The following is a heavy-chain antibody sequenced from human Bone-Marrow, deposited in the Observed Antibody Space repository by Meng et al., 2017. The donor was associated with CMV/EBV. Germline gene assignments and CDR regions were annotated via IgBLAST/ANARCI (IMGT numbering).Heavy chain of an antibody. CDR3: ARNYGGNSGWFDP. CDR2: IYPGDSDT. CDR1: GYSFTSYW. D-gene: IGHD4-23*01. Sequence: NGSGYSFTSYWFGWVRQMPGKGLEWMGIIYPGDSDTRYSPSFQGQVTISADKSISTAYLQWSSLKASDTAMYYCARNYGGNSGWFDPWGQGTLVTVSS. J-gene: IGHJ5*02. V-gene: IGHV5-51*01.